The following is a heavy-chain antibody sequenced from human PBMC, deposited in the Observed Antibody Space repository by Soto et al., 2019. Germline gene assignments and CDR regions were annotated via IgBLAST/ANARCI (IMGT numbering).Heavy chain of an antibody. CDR1: GGSISSGGYY. Sequence: SETLSLTCTVSGGSISSGGYYWSWIRQHPGKGLEWIGYIYYSGSTYYNPSLKSRVTISVDTSKNQFSLKLSSVTAADTAVYYCARDTRVAGPGRSYYYGMDVWGQGTTVTVSS. V-gene: IGHV4-31*03. J-gene: IGHJ6*02. CDR2: IYYSGST. CDR3: ARDTRVAGPGRSYYYGMDV. D-gene: IGHD6-19*01.